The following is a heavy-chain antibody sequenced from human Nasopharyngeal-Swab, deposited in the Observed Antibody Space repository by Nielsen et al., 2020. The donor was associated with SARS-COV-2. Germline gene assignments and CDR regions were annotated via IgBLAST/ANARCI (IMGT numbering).Heavy chain of an antibody. CDR2: ISGSGSYV. D-gene: IGHD6-13*01. J-gene: IGHJ6*03. Sequence: GESLKISCAGSGFTFNSYSMIWVRQVPGEGLEWVSSISGSGSYVYYADSVKGRFTISKDSAKNSLYLQMNSLRADDTAVYFCARIAGRASIYYYYMDVWGTGTPVTVSS. CDR3: ARIAGRASIYYYYMDV. V-gene: IGHV3-21*01. CDR1: GFTFNSYS.